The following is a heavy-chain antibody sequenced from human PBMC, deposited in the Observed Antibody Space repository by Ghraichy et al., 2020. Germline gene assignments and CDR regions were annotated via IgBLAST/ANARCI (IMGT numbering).Heavy chain of an antibody. D-gene: IGHD2-21*02. CDR2: ISAYNGNT. CDR1: GYTFTNYG. Sequence: ASVKVSCKASGYTFTNYGITWVRRAPGQGLEWMGWISAYNGNTKYVQKFQGRLTVTIDTSTSTAYMELRSLRSDDGAIYYCARKGVVTVMRFDYSHGMDVWGQGTTVTVSS. V-gene: IGHV1-18*01. CDR3: ARKGVVTVMRFDYSHGMDV. J-gene: IGHJ6*02.